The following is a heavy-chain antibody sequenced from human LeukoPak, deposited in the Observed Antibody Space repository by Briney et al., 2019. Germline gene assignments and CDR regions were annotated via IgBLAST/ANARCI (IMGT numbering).Heavy chain of an antibody. V-gene: IGHV1-24*01. CDR1: GYTLTELS. Sequence: ASVKVSCTVSGYTLTELSMHWVRQAPGKGLEWMGGFDPEDGETIYAQKFQGRVTMTEDTSTDTAYMELSSLRSEDTAVYYCATAGLFGSSSSWSPYYFDYWGQGTPVTVSS. CDR2: FDPEDGET. J-gene: IGHJ4*02. D-gene: IGHD6-13*01. CDR3: ATAGLFGSSSSWSPYYFDY.